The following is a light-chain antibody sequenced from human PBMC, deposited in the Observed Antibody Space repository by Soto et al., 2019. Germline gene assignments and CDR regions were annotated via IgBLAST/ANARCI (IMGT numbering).Light chain of an antibody. J-gene: IGKJ4*01. Sequence: VLTQSPATLSLSPGDRATLSCRASQNVRRYLAWYQQKVGQAPRLLIFDASTRATGIPARFSGSGSGTDFTLTISSLEPEDFAVYFCQQRSDWPPFTFGGGTKVEI. V-gene: IGKV3-11*01. CDR2: DAS. CDR3: QQRSDWPPFT. CDR1: QNVRRY.